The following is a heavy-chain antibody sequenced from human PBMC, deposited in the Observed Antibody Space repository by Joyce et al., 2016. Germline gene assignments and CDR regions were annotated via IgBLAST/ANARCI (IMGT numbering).Heavy chain of an antibody. D-gene: IGHD4-17*01. J-gene: IGHJ4*02. Sequence: QVQLQESGPGLVKPSETLSLTCAVSGVSISSGYYWGWIRQPPGKGLEWIGSIYHRGNTYYNSSLKGRVTLSVDTSKNQLFLKLFSVTAADTAVYYCARDPRNYGHWGQGTLVIVSS. CDR2: IYHRGNT. CDR1: GVSISSGYY. CDR3: ARDPRNYGH. V-gene: IGHV4-38-2*02.